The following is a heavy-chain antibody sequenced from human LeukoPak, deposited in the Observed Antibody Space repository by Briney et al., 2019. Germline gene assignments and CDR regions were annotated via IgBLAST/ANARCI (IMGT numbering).Heavy chain of an antibody. Sequence: ASVKVSCKASGGTFSSYAISWVRQAPGQGLEWMGGIIPIFGTANYAQKFQGRVTITADESTSTAYMELSSLRSEDTAVYYCARSWYSSSWYVGIEYWGLGTLVTVSS. CDR2: IIPIFGTA. J-gene: IGHJ4*02. D-gene: IGHD6-19*01. CDR1: GGTFSSYA. CDR3: ARSWYSSSWYVGIEY. V-gene: IGHV1-69*13.